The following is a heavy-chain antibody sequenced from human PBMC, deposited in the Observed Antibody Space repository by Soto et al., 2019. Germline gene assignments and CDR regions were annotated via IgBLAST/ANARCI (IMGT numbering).Heavy chain of an antibody. D-gene: IGHD3-22*01. CDR3: TTEAYDNSGSLAFDI. CDR1: GGSISSYY. J-gene: IGHJ3*02. Sequence: SETLSLTCTVSGGSISSYYWSWIRQSPGKGLEWIGYIFHTGTTSYNPSLKSRVTLSVDTSQSQFSLKLNSVTAADTAVYYCTTEAYDNSGSLAFDIWGPGTLVTVSS. CDR2: IFHTGTT. V-gene: IGHV4-59*08.